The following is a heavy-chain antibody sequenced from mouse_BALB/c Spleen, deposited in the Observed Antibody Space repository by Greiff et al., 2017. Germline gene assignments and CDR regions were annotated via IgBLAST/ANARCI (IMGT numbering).Heavy chain of an antibody. CDR3: ALITTVVAPFAY. V-gene: IGHV14-1*02. CDR2: IDPENGNT. J-gene: IGHJ3*01. Sequence: EVKLVESGAELVRPGALVKLSCKASGFNIKDYYMHWVKQRPEQGLEWIGWIDPENGNTIYDPKFQGKASITADTSSNTAYLQLSSLTSEDTAVYYCALITTVVAPFAYWGQGTLVTVSA. CDR1: GFNIKDYY. D-gene: IGHD1-1*01.